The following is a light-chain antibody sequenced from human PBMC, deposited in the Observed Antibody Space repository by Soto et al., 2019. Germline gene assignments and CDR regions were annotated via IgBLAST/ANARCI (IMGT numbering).Light chain of an antibody. CDR1: QSISTY. CDR2: GAY. V-gene: IGKV1-39*01. J-gene: IGKJ2*01. CDR3: QQSYMTFMYT. Sequence: DIQMTQSPSSLTATVGDRVTITCRASQSISTYLNWYQQKPGKAPKLLIYGAYYLQSGVPSRFSGSGSGTDFTLTISSLQPDDFATYYCQQSYMTFMYTFGQGTKLEIK.